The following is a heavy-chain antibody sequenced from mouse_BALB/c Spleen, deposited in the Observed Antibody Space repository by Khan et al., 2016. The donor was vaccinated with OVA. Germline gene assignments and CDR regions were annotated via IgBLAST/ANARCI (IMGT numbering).Heavy chain of an antibody. J-gene: IGHJ3*01. CDR2: ILYSGST. CDR1: GDSITSGY. V-gene: IGHV3-8*02. D-gene: IGHD2-14*01. Sequence: EVQLQESGPSLVKPSQTLSLTCSVTGDSITSGYWCWIRKFPGNNLEYMGYILYSGSTYYNPSLNSRISITPHTSQNQYYLQLNSVTTEDTATYYWARSTYMYAFAYWGQGTLVTVSA. CDR3: ARSTYMYAFAY.